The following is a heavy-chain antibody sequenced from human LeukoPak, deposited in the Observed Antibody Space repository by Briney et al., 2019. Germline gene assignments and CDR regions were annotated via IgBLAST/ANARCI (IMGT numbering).Heavy chain of an antibody. D-gene: IGHD4-17*01. Sequence: SVKVSCKASGGTFSSYTISWVRQAPGQGLEWMGRIIPILGIANYAQKFQGRVTITADKSTSAAYMELSSLRSEDTAVYYCARGGDDYGDFKFDYWGQGTLVTVSS. V-gene: IGHV1-69*02. CDR1: GGTFSSYT. CDR3: ARGGDDYGDFKFDY. CDR2: IIPILGIA. J-gene: IGHJ4*02.